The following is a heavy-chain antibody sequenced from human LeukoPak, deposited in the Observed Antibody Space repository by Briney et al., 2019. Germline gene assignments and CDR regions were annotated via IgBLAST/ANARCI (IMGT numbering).Heavy chain of an antibody. D-gene: IGHD3-22*01. CDR1: GYTLTELS. V-gene: IGHV1-24*01. J-gene: IGHJ4*02. CDR3: ATDRSGYYDSSCSY. Sequence: ASVKVSCKVSGYTLTELSMHWVRQAPGKGLEWMGGFDPEDGETIYAQKFQGRVTMTEDTSTDTAYMELSSLRSEDTAVYYCATDRSGYYDSSCSYWGQGTLVTVSS. CDR2: FDPEDGET.